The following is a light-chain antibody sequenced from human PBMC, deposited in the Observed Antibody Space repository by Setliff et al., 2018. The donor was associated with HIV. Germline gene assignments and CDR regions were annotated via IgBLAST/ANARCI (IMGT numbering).Light chain of an antibody. CDR3: QSSDTNTAI. CDR1: SGSIASNY. Sequence: NFMLTQPHSVSESPGKTVTISCTRSSGSIASNYVQWYQQRPGSSPTTVIYEDNQRPSGVPDRFSGSIDTSSNSASLTISGLKTEDEADYYCQSSDTNTAIFGGGTKVTVL. CDR2: EDN. J-gene: IGLJ2*01. V-gene: IGLV6-57*01.